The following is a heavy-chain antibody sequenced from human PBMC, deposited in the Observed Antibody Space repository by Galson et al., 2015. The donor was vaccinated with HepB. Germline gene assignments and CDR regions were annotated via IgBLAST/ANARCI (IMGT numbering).Heavy chain of an antibody. CDR1: GFTFSSYG. V-gene: IGHV3-30*03. D-gene: IGHD6-19*01. J-gene: IGHJ3*02. Sequence: SLRLSCAASGFTFSSYGMHWVRQAPGKGLEWVAVISYDGSNKYYADSVKGRFTISRDNSKNTLYLQMNSLRAEDTAVYYCARDHGEQWHETDAFDIWGQGTMVTVSS. CDR2: ISYDGSNK. CDR3: ARDHGEQWHETDAFDI.